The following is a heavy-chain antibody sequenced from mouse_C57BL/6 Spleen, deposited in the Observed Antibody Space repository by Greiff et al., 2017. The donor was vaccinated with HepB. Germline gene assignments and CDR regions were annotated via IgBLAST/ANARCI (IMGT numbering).Heavy chain of an antibody. V-gene: IGHV1-85*01. Sequence: VQLQQSGPELVKPGASVKLSCKASGYTFTSYDINWVKQRPGQGLEWIGWIYPRDGSTKYNEKFKGKATLTVDTSSSTAYMELHSLTSEDSAVYFCARWDYGSSYLYAMDYWGQGTSVTVSS. CDR2: IYPRDGST. CDR3: ARWDYGSSYLYAMDY. J-gene: IGHJ4*01. D-gene: IGHD1-1*01. CDR1: GYTFTSYD.